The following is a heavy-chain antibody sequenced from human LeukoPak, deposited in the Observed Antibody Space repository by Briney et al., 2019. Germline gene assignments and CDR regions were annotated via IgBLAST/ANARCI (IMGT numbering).Heavy chain of an antibody. CDR1: GYSFTSYW. J-gene: IGHJ4*02. CDR2: IYPGDSDT. D-gene: IGHD3-3*01. Sequence: GGSLKISCKGSGYSFTSYWIGWVRQMPGKGLEGMGIIYPGDSDTRYSPSFQGQVTISADKSISTAYLQWSSLEASDTAMYYCASTRYDFWSGYPYYFDYWGQGTLVTVSS. V-gene: IGHV5-51*01. CDR3: ASTRYDFWSGYPYYFDY.